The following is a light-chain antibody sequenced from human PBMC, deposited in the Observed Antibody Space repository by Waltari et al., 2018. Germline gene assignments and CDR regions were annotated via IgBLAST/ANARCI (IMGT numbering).Light chain of an antibody. CDR2: KAS. J-gene: IGKJ4*01. CDR1: QGVNEY. Sequence: EIVLTQSPATLSLSLGQRAALSCRASQGVNEYIAWYQQKPGQPPLLLIYKASQMATGIRDRFSGSGSGTDFTLTISTLVPEDFGVYYCQQRYAFGGGTKVEI. V-gene: IGKV3-11*01. CDR3: QQRYA.